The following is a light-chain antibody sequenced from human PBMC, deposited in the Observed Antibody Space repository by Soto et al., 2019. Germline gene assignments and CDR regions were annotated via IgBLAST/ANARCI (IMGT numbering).Light chain of an antibody. J-gene: IGKJ3*01. CDR1: QSVSDF. CDR3: QQRSNWPIFT. CDR2: DAA. Sequence: EIVLTQSPGTLSLFPGERATLSCRASQSVSDFLAWYQQKPGQAPRLLIYDAAKRAPGIPARFSGSGSGTDCTLTISSLEPEDSAVYYCQQRSNWPIFTFGPGTKV. V-gene: IGKV3-11*01.